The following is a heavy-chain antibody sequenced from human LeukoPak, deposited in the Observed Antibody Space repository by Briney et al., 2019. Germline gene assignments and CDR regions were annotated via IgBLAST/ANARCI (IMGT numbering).Heavy chain of an antibody. CDR1: GFTFSSFE. CDR2: ISTSGAST. Sequence: GGSLRLSCAASGFTFSSFEMNWVRQAPGKGLEWISYISTSGASTYYADSVKGRFTVSRDNAKNSMYLRMDTLRAEDTAVYYCARERGYDYGYSGYYDQWGQGILATVSS. J-gene: IGHJ4*02. CDR3: ARERGYDYGYSGYYDQ. D-gene: IGHD5-12*01. V-gene: IGHV3-48*03.